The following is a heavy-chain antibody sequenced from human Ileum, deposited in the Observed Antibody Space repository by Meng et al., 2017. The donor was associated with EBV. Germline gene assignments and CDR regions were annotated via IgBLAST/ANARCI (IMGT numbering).Heavy chain of an antibody. J-gene: IGHJ5*02. CDR1: RFTFNNAW. Sequence: EVQVVESGGGFVKPGESLRLSCAGSRFTFNNAWVSWVRQAPGKGLEWIARIKDKSGGGTTDYAAPVKGRFSISRDESKNMVYLQMSSLKIEDTAVYYCVSSWVEPWGQGTLVTVSS. CDR2: IKDKSGGGTT. V-gene: IGHV3-15*01. CDR3: VSSWVEP. D-gene: IGHD2-2*01.